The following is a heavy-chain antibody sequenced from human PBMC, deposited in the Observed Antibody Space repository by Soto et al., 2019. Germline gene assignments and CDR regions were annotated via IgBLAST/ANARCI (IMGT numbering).Heavy chain of an antibody. CDR2: ISAYNGNT. CDR1: GYTFTSYG. D-gene: IGHD2-15*01. V-gene: IGHV1-18*01. J-gene: IGHJ4*02. CDR3: ARDPGYCSGGSCRDFDY. Sequence: GASVKVSCKASGYTFTSYGISWVRQAPGQGLEWMGWISAYNGNTNYAQKLQGRVTMTTDTSTSTAYMELRSLRSDDTAVYYCARDPGYCSGGSCRDFDYWGQGTLVTVSS.